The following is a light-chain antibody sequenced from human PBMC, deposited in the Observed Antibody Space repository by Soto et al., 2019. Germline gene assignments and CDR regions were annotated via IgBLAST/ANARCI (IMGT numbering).Light chain of an antibody. Sequence: QSALTQPASVSGSPGQSITISCTGTSSDIGSYNYVSWYQQRPGKAPKLMIYDVNNRPSGVSNRFSGSKSGNTASLTISGLQAEDEADYYCSSFTSRSTVVFGGGTKVTVL. CDR2: DVN. J-gene: IGLJ2*01. V-gene: IGLV2-14*01. CDR1: SSDIGSYNY. CDR3: SSFTSRSTVV.